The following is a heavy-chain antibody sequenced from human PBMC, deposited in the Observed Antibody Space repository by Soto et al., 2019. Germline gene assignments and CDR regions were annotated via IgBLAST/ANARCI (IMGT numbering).Heavy chain of an antibody. Sequence: SETLSLTCAVSGGSISSGGYSWSWIRQPPGKGLEWIGYIYYSGSTYYNPSLKSRVTISVDTSKNQFSLKLSSVTAADTAVYYCARRPIDEVIPSNYFDYWGQGTLDTVSS. CDR1: GGSISSGGYS. J-gene: IGHJ4*02. D-gene: IGHD3-22*01. CDR2: IYYSGST. V-gene: IGHV4-31*11. CDR3: ARRPIDEVIPSNYFDY.